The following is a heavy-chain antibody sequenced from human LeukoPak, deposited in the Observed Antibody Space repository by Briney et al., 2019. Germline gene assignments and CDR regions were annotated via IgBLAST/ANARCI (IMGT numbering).Heavy chain of an antibody. CDR1: GGSISSGGYS. D-gene: IGHD1-26*01. V-gene: IGHV4-30-2*01. J-gene: IGHJ6*02. CDR2: IYHSGST. CDR3: ARSGLEIPTSGYYYYYGMDV. Sequence: SQTLSLTCTVSGGSISSGGYSWSWIRQPPGTGLEWIGYIYHSGSTYYNPSLKSRVTISVDRSKNQFSLKLSSVTAADTAVYYCARSGLEIPTSGYYYYYGMDVWGQGTTVTVSS.